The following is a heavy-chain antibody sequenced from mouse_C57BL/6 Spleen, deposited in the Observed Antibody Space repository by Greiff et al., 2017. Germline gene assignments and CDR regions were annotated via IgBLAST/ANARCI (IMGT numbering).Heavy chain of an antibody. CDR2: IWTGGGT. CDR3: ARNDYGSNYAMDY. J-gene: IGHJ4*01. CDR1: GFSLTSYA. V-gene: IGHV2-9-1*01. D-gene: IGHD1-1*01. Sequence: VMLVESGPGLVEPSQCLSITCTVSGFSLTSYAISWVRQPPGKGLEWLGVIWTGGGTNYNSAPKSRLSICKDNSKSQVFLIMNRLQTDDTARYYGARNDYGSNYAMDYWGQGTSVTVSS.